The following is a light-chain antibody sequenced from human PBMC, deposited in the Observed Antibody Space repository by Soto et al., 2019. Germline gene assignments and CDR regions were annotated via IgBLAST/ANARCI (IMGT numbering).Light chain of an antibody. Sequence: DIEMTQSPSSLSASVGDRVTITCRASQGISNFLAWYQHKPGKVPKLLIYAASTLQSGVPSRFSGSGSGTDFTLTISSLQPEDVATYYCQQLNSYLFGGGTRVEIK. V-gene: IGKV1-27*01. CDR3: QQLNSYL. J-gene: IGKJ4*01. CDR2: AAS. CDR1: QGISNF.